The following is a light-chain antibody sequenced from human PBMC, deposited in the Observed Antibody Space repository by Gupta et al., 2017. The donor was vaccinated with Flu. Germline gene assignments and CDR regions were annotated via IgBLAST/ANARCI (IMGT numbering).Light chain of an antibody. Sequence: PSTLSASVGDRVTITCRASQSISSWLAWCQQKPGKAPKILIQKASKVESGVPSRFTGSGSGTEFTLTISSLQPDDFAAYYCQQNSNSPLTFGGGTKVEIE. CDR2: KAS. CDR3: QQNSNSPLT. CDR1: QSISSW. J-gene: IGKJ4*01. V-gene: IGKV1-5*03.